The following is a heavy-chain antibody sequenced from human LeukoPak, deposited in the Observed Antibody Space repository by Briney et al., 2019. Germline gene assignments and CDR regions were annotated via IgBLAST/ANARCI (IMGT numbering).Heavy chain of an antibody. CDR2: IYPGDSAT. V-gene: IGHV5-51*01. CDR3: ALAVPKYFDP. Sequence: KTGTPLKISCKASGYTFTSYRIGWARQMPGKGLEWMGIIYPGDSATRYSPSFQGQVTISADKSINTAYLQWSSLKASDTAMYYCALAVPKYFDPWGQGTLVTVS. J-gene: IGHJ5*02. D-gene: IGHD2-15*01. CDR1: GYTFTSYR.